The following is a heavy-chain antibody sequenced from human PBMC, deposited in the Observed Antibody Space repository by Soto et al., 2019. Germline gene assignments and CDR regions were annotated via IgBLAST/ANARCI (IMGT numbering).Heavy chain of an antibody. V-gene: IGHV4-30-4*01. CDR1: GGSISSGDYY. CDR2: IYYSGST. D-gene: IGHD3-10*01. Sequence: QVQLQESGPGLVKPSQTLSLTCTVSGGSISSGDYYWSWIRQPPGKGLEWIGYIYYSGSTYYNPSLTSRVTISVDTSKNQFSLKLSSVTAAYTSVYYCARENLWFGEQTTTYNWFDPWGQGTLVTVSS. J-gene: IGHJ5*02. CDR3: ARENLWFGEQTTTYNWFDP.